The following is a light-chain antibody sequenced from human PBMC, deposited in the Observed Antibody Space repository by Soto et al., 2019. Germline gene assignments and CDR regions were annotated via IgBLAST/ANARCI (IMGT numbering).Light chain of an antibody. V-gene: IGKV1-9*01. J-gene: IGKJ1*01. CDR3: QKYNSALGT. Sequence: DIQLTQSPSFLSASVGDRVTITCRASQGISSYLAWYQQKPGKAPKLLIYAASTLQSGVPLRFSGSGSGTSFTLTISSLQPEDFATYYCQKYNSALGTFGQGTKVDIK. CDR2: AAS. CDR1: QGISSY.